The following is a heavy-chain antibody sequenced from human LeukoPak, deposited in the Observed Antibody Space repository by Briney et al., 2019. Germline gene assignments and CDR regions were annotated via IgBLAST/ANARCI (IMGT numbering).Heavy chain of an antibody. D-gene: IGHD5-24*01. CDR2: ISRSITTI. CDR3: AKDKAEDGYNWGPMDV. CDR1: GFTFSTYG. Sequence: GGSLRLSWVASGFTFSTYGMNWVRQAPGKGLEWVSYISRSITTIYYADSVKGRFTISRDSSRNTLYLQMNSLRAEDTAVYYCAKDKAEDGYNWGPMDVWGKGTTVTVSS. V-gene: IGHV3-48*01. J-gene: IGHJ6*03.